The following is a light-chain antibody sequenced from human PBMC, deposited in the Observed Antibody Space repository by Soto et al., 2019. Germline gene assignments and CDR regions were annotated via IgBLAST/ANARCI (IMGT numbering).Light chain of an antibody. CDR1: QSVNSSY. J-gene: IGKJ1*01. CDR2: GAS. V-gene: IGKV3-20*01. Sequence: EIVLTQSPGTLSLTPGERATLSCRASQSVNSSYFAWYQQKPGQAPRLLIYGASSRATGIPDRFSGSGSGTDFTLTISRLEPEDFAVSYCQQYGSSPGTFGQGTKVEIK. CDR3: QQYGSSPGT.